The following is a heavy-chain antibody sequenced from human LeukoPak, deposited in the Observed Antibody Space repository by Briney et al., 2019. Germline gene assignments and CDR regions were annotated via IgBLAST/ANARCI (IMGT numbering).Heavy chain of an antibody. CDR1: GFTFSSYA. J-gene: IGHJ4*02. CDR3: AKPNIVLMVYAVSFDY. V-gene: IGHV3-23*01. Sequence: PGGSLRLSCAASGFTFSSYAMSWVRQAPGKGLEWVSAISGSGGSTYYADSVKGRFIISRDNSKDTLYLQMNSLRAEDTAVYYCAKPNIVLMVYAVSFDYWGQGTLVTVSS. CDR2: ISGSGGST. D-gene: IGHD2-8*01.